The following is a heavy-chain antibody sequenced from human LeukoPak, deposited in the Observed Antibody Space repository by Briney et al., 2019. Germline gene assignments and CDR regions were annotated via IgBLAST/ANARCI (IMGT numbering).Heavy chain of an antibody. CDR3: ARGVEGFDY. V-gene: IGHV4-30-2*01. CDR1: GGSISSGGYS. J-gene: IGHJ4*02. Sequence: SQTLSLTCAVSGGSISSGGYSWSWIRQPPGKGLEWIGYIYQSGSTYYNPSLKSRVTVSVDRSKSQFSLELSSVTAADTAVYYCARGVEGFDYWGQGTLVTVSS. CDR2: IYQSGST.